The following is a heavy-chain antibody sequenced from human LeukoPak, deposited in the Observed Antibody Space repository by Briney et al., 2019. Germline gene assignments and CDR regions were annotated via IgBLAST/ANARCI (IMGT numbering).Heavy chain of an antibody. D-gene: IGHD3-10*01. CDR1: GGSISNYY. CDR3: ARDFMVRGDQVNYYYYYYMDV. CDR2: ISDSGTT. V-gene: IGHV4-59*01. Sequence: SETLSLTCTVSGGSISNYYWSWIRQPPGKGLEWIGYISDSGTTNYNPSLKNRVTTSLDTSKNQFSLQLRSVTAADTAVYYCARDFMVRGDQVNYYYYYYMDVWGTGATITVSS. J-gene: IGHJ6*03.